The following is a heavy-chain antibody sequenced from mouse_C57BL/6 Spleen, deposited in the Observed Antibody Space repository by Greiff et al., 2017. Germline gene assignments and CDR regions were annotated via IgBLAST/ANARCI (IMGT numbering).Heavy chain of an antibody. CDR1: GYTFTSYW. CDR2: IHPNSGST. J-gene: IGHJ2*01. CDR3: AREDGYCDY. V-gene: IGHV1-64*01. Sequence: QVQLQQPGAELVKPGASVKLSCEASGYTFTSYWMHWVKQRPGQGLEWIGMIHPNSGSTNYNEKFKSKATLTVDRSSSTAYMQLSSLTSEDSAVYYCAREDGYCDYWGQGTTLTVSS. D-gene: IGHD2-3*01.